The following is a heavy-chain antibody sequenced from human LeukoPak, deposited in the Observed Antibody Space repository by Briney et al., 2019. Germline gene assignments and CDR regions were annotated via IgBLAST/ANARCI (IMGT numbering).Heavy chain of an antibody. CDR2: INPNSGGT. Sequence: ASVKVSCKASGYIFTGYYMHWVRQAPGQGLEWMGWINPNSGGTNYAQKLQGRVTMTRDTSISTAYMELSRLRSDDTAVYYCAVLWFGELLSPFDYWGQGTLVTVSS. CDR3: AVLWFGELLSPFDY. CDR1: GYIFTGYY. J-gene: IGHJ4*02. D-gene: IGHD3-10*01. V-gene: IGHV1-2*02.